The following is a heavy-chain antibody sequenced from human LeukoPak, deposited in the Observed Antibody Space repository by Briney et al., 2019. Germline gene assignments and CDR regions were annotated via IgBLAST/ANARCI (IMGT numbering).Heavy chain of an antibody. CDR2: IKQDGSEK. Sequence: GGSLRLSWAASGFTFSSYWMSWVRQAPGKGLEWVANIKQDGSEKYYVDSVKGRFTISRDNAKNSLYLQMNSLRAEDAAVYYCARDDRAFSYFDYWGQGTLVTVSS. J-gene: IGHJ4*02. CDR1: GFTFSSYW. CDR3: ARDDRAFSYFDY. V-gene: IGHV3-7*01.